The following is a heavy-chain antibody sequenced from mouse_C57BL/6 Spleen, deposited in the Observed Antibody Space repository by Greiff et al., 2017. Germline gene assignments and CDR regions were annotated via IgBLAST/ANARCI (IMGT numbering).Heavy chain of an antibody. CDR3: AREGGTTVVDY. V-gene: IGHV1-85*01. D-gene: IGHD1-1*01. CDR1: GYTFTSYD. Sequence: VQLVESGPELVKPGASVKLSCKASGYTFTSYDINWVKQRPGQGLEWIGWIYPRDGSTKYNEKFKGKATLTVDTSSSTAYMELHSLTSEDSAVYFCAREGGTTVVDYWGQGTTLTVSS. J-gene: IGHJ2*01. CDR2: IYPRDGST.